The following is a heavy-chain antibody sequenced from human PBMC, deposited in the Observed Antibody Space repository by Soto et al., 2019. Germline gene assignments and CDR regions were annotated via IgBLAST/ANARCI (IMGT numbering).Heavy chain of an antibody. Sequence: QVQLVESGGGVVQPGRSLRLSCAASGFTFSSYAIHWVRQAPGKGLEWVAVMSYDGSNKYYADSVKGRFTISRDNSKHTLYLQMNGLSAEDTAVYYCASHDSRGYYYDYWGQGTLVTVSS. CDR1: GFTFSSYA. CDR3: ASHDSRGYYYDY. D-gene: IGHD3-22*01. CDR2: MSYDGSNK. V-gene: IGHV3-30-3*01. J-gene: IGHJ4*02.